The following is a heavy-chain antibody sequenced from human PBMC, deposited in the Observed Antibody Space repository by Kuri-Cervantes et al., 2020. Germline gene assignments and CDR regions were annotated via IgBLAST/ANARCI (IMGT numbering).Heavy chain of an antibody. D-gene: IGHD1-26*01. Sequence: SLKISCAASGFTFDDYAMHWVRQAPGKGLEWVSGISWNSGSIGYADSVKGRFTISRDNAKNSLYLQMNSLRAEDTAVYYCAKLLVGAYYYYGMDVWGQGTTVTVSS. CDR2: ISWNSGSI. CDR3: AKLLVGAYYYYGMDV. CDR1: GFTFDDYA. J-gene: IGHJ6*02. V-gene: IGHV3-9*01.